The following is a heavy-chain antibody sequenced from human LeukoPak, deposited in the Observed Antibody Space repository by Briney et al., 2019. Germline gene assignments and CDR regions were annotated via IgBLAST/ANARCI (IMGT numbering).Heavy chain of an antibody. Sequence: GGSLRLSCVVSGLTVSTNYMSWVRQAPGKGLEWVSIIYSGGSTYYADSVKGRFTISRDSSTVYLQMNSLRAEDTAVYHCARNSWFKPTGGYFDYWGQGTLVTVSS. CDR1: GLTVSTNY. D-gene: IGHD3-10*01. V-gene: IGHV3-66*01. CDR2: IYSGGST. CDR3: ARNSWFKPTGGYFDY. J-gene: IGHJ4*02.